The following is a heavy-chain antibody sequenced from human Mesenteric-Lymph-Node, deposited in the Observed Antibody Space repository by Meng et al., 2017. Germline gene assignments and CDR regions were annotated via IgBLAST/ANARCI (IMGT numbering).Heavy chain of an antibody. J-gene: IGHJ4*02. V-gene: IGHV4-31*01. CDR3: ARVGQWLPIDY. Sequence: QWHLQQSGPGLVKPSQTLSLTCTFSGGSINSGGYYWSWIRQHPGKGLEWIGYIYYSGSTYYSPSLKSLVTISVDKSKNQFSLNLSSVTAADTAVYYCARVGQWLPIDYWGQGTLVTVSS. D-gene: IGHD6-19*01. CDR2: IYYSGST. CDR1: GGSINSGGYY.